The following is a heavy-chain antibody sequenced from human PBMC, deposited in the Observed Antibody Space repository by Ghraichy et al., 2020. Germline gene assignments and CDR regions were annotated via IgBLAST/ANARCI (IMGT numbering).Heavy chain of an antibody. V-gene: IGHV4-59*01. CDR2: IYYSGST. Sequence: SETLSLTCTVSGGSISSYYWSWIRQPPGKGLEWIGYIYYSGSTNYNPSLKSRVTISVDTSKNQFSLKLSSVTAADTAVYYYARGSTSFNFDYWGQGTLVTVSS. D-gene: IGHD2-2*01. J-gene: IGHJ4*02. CDR1: GGSISSYY. CDR3: ARGSTSFNFDY.